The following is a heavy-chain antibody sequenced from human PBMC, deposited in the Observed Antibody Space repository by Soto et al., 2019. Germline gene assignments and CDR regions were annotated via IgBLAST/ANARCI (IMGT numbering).Heavy chain of an antibody. J-gene: IGHJ3*02. V-gene: IGHV1-69*08. CDR2: IIPIVGRA. D-gene: IGHD2-8*02. CDR1: GVTFSSYT. CDR3: ARDRPYGGVFDAFDI. Sequence: SVKVSCKASGVTFSSYTISWVRQAPGQGLEWMGRIIPIVGRANYAQKFQGRVTITADKSTSTAYMELSSLRSEGTAVYYCARDRPYGGVFDAFDIWGQGTMVTVSS.